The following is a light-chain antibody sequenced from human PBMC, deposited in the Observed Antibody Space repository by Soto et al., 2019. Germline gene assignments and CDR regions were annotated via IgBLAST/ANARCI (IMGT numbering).Light chain of an antibody. J-gene: IGLJ2*01. Sequence: QSVLTQPPSASGTPGQRVTISCSGDSSSIERNTVSWYQQLPGMAPKLLIYDNNNRPSGVPDRFSGSKSGTSASLAITGLQAEDEADYYCQSFDSSLNVVFGGGTKLTVL. CDR2: DNN. CDR3: QSFDSSLNVV. V-gene: IGLV1-44*01. CDR1: SSSIERNT.